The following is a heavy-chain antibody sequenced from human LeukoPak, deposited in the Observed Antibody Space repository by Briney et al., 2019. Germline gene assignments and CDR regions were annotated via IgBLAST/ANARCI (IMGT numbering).Heavy chain of an antibody. CDR3: ARDSVYSGSSLDY. D-gene: IGHD1-26*01. CDR1: GYSISSGYY. V-gene: IGHV4-38-2*02. Sequence: SETLSLTCTVSGYSISSGYYWGWIRQPPGKGLEWIGSIYHSGSTYYNPSLKSRVTISVDTSKNQFSLKLSSVTAADTAVYYCARDSVYSGSSLDYWGQGALVTVSS. J-gene: IGHJ4*02. CDR2: IYHSGST.